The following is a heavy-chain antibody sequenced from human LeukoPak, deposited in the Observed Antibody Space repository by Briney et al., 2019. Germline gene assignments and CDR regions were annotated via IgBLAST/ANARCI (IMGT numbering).Heavy chain of an antibody. CDR3: ARESNWAFDY. CDR1: GFTFGGYW. D-gene: IGHD7-27*01. J-gene: IGHJ4*02. Sequence: GGSLRLSCSASGFTFGGYWMNWVRQAPGKGLEWVATIKSDGSEKYYVDSVKGRFSISRDNAKNSLYLQVNSLRAEDTAVYYCARESNWAFDYWGQGTLVTVSS. CDR2: IKSDGSEK. V-gene: IGHV3-7*04.